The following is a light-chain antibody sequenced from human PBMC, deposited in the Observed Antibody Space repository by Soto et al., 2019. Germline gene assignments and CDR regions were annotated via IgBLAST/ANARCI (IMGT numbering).Light chain of an antibody. CDR2: GAA. Sequence: EIVLTQSPGTLSLSPGERATLSCMASHSVSSFYLAWYQQKPGQAPRLLINGAANRATGIPDRFSGSGSGTDFTLTISRLEPEDFAVYYCQQYGSLWYTFGQGTKLEIK. J-gene: IGKJ2*01. CDR1: HSVSSFY. V-gene: IGKV3-20*01. CDR3: QQYGSLWYT.